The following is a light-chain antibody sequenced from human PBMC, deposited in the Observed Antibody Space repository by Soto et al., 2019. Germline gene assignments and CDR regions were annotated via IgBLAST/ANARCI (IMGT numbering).Light chain of an antibody. V-gene: IGLV2-14*01. CDR2: AVS. Sequence: QSALTQPASVSGSPGQSITISCTGTSSDVGGYNYVSWYQQHPGKAPKLMIYAVSDRPSGVSNRFSGSKSGNTASLTISGLQAEDEADYYCSSYTGNSTHYVFGTGTKLTVL. J-gene: IGLJ1*01. CDR1: SSDVGGYNY. CDR3: SSYTGNSTHYV.